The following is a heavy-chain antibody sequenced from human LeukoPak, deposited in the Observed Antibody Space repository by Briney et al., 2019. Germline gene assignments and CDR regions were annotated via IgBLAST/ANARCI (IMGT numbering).Heavy chain of an antibody. J-gene: IGHJ4*02. Sequence: GGSLRLSCAASGFTFSSYWMHWVRQAPGKGLEWVAVISYDGSNKYYADSVKGRFTISRDNSKNTLYLQMNSLRAEDTAVYYCAKDQVYCSSTSCYPYYFDYWGQGTLVTVSS. CDR1: GFTFSSYW. D-gene: IGHD2-2*01. CDR3: AKDQVYCSSTSCYPYYFDY. V-gene: IGHV3-30*18. CDR2: ISYDGSNK.